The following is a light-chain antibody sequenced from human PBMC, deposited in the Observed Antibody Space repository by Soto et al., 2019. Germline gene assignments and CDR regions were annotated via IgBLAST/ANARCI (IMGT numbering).Light chain of an antibody. CDR2: GAS. Sequence: DIVMTQSPVTLFVSPGERATLSCRASQSINSNLAWYQQKPGQAPRLLIYGASTRATGFPARFSGSGSGTEFTLTISSLQSEDFAFYYCQQYDNWPRTFGQGTKVEIK. CDR1: QSINSN. CDR3: QQYDNWPRT. V-gene: IGKV3-15*01. J-gene: IGKJ1*01.